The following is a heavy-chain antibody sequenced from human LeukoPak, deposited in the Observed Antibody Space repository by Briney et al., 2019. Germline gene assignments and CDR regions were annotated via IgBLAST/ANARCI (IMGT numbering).Heavy chain of an antibody. V-gene: IGHV4-38-2*02. J-gene: IGHJ4*02. CDR1: GSSINSVYS. Sequence: SETLSLTCTVFGSSINSVYSWGWIRQPPEKGLEWIGSIYHNGNTYYNSSLKSRVTISVHTSENQFSLKLSSVTAADTAVHYFASYKTYYDSSGNPFDYWGQGTLVTVSS. CDR3: ASYKTYYDSSGNPFDY. CDR2: IYHNGNT. D-gene: IGHD3-22*01.